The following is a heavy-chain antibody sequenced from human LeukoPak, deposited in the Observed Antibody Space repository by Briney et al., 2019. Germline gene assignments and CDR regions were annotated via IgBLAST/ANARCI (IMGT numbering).Heavy chain of an antibody. Sequence: ASVKVSCKASGYTFTSYGISWVRQAPGQGLEWMGWISAYNGNTNYAQKLQGRVTMTIDTSTSTAYMELRSLRSDDTAVYYCARDQLYGGNRRYYFDYWGQGTLVTVSS. CDR2: ISAYNGNT. CDR3: ARDQLYGGNRRYYFDY. J-gene: IGHJ4*02. CDR1: GYTFTSYG. D-gene: IGHD4-23*01. V-gene: IGHV1-18*01.